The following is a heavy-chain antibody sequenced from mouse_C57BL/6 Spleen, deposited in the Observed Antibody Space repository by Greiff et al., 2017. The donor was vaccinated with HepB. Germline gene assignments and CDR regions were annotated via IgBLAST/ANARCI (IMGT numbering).Heavy chain of an antibody. Sequence: QVQLKQPGAELVKPGASVKLSCKASGYTFTSYWMQWVKQRPGQGLEWIGEIDPSDSYTNYNQKFKGKATLTVDTSSSTAYMQLSSLTSEDSAVYYCARPKGYFDVWGTGTTVTVSS. J-gene: IGHJ1*03. CDR1: GYTFTSYW. V-gene: IGHV1-50*01. CDR2: IDPSDSYT. CDR3: ARPKGYFDV.